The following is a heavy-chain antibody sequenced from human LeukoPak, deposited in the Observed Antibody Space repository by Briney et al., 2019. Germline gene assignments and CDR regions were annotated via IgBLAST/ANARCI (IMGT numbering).Heavy chain of an antibody. CDR3: AREAIRLRLGELSFLGYFDY. CDR1: GGTFSSYA. Sequence: SVKVSCKASGGTFSSYAISWVRQAPGQGLEWMGRIIPILGIANYAQKFQGRVTITADKSTITAYMELTSLTSEDTAVYYCAREAIRLRLGELSFLGYFDYWGQGTQVTVSS. D-gene: IGHD3-16*02. CDR2: IIPILGIA. J-gene: IGHJ4*02. V-gene: IGHV1-69*04.